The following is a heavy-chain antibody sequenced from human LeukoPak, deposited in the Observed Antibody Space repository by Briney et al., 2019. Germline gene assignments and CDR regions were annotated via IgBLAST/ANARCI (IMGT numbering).Heavy chain of an antibody. Sequence: GASVKVSCKASGYTFTSYGISWVRQAPGQGLEWRGWISAYNGNTNYAQKLQGRVTMTTDTSTSTAYMELRSLRSDDTAVYYCARGNTYYDFWSGYYTFDYWGQGTLVTVSS. V-gene: IGHV1-18*01. D-gene: IGHD3-3*01. CDR3: ARGNTYYDFWSGYYTFDY. CDR1: GYTFTSYG. CDR2: ISAYNGNT. J-gene: IGHJ4*02.